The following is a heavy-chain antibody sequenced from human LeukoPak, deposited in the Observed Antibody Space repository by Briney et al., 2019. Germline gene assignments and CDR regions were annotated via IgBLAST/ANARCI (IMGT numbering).Heavy chain of an antibody. D-gene: IGHD6-13*01. Sequence: PSETLSLTCTVSGGSNSGYYWSGTREPAGKGVEWIGRIYTSGNTNYKPSLRSRVPMSLDTSKSQFSLKLRSVTAADTAVYYCARDGAGTSGWFDPWGPGNLVTV. V-gene: IGHV4-4*07. CDR2: IYTSGNT. CDR1: GGSNSGYY. J-gene: IGHJ5*02. CDR3: ARDGAGTSGWFDP.